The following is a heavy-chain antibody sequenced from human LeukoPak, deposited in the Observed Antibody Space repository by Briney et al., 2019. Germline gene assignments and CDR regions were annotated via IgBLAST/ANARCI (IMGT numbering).Heavy chain of an antibody. Sequence: PSETLSLTCTVSGGSISSSSYYWGWIRQPPGKGLEWIGSIYYSGSTYYNPSLKSRVTISVDTSKNQFSLKLSSVTAADTAVYYCARSVANLFVDYWGQGTLVTVSS. J-gene: IGHJ4*02. CDR1: GGSISSSSYY. D-gene: IGHD5-12*01. CDR2: IYYSGST. V-gene: IGHV4-39*01. CDR3: ARSVANLFVDY.